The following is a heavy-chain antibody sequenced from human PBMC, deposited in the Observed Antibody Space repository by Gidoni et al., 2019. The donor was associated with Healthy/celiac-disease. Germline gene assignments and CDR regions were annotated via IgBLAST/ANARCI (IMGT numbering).Heavy chain of an antibody. CDR1: GFPFSSYA. CDR3: ARAAYYYDSSGFIESHLYYYGMDV. V-gene: IGHV3-30-3*01. CDR2: ISYDGRNK. D-gene: IGHD3-22*01. Sequence: QVQLVESGGGVVQPGRSLRLSCAASGFPFSSYALPWVRQAPGKGLEWVAVISYDGRNKSYADSVKGRFTISRDNSKTTLYLQMNSLRAEDTAVYYCARAAYYYDSSGFIESHLYYYGMDVWGQGTTVTVSS. J-gene: IGHJ6*02.